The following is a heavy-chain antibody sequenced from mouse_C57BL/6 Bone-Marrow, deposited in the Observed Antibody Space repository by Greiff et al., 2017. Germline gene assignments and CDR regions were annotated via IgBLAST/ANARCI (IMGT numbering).Heavy chain of an antibody. V-gene: IGHV5-9-1*02. D-gene: IGHD2-5*01. Sequence: DVMLVESGEGLVKPGGSLKLSCAASGFTFSSYAMSWVRQTPEKRLEWVAYISSGGDYIYYADTVKGRFTISRDNARNTLYLQMSSLTSEDTAMYYCTRHYSNYPGYFDVWGTGTTVTVSS. CDR1: GFTFSSYA. CDR2: ISSGGDYI. J-gene: IGHJ1*03. CDR3: TRHYSNYPGYFDV.